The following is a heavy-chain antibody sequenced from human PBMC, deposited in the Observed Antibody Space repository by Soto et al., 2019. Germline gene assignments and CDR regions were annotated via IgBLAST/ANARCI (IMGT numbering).Heavy chain of an antibody. J-gene: IGHJ4*02. CDR1: GYTLTELS. D-gene: IGHD3-10*01. V-gene: IGHV1-24*01. CDR2: FDPEDGET. CDR3: ATPPITMVRGVIITRYYFDY. Sequence: ASVKVSCKVSGYTLTELSMHWVRQAPGKGLEWIGGFDPEDGETIYAQKFQGRVTMTEDTSTDTAYMELSSLRSEDTAVYYCATPPITMVRGVIITRYYFDYWGQGTLVTVSS.